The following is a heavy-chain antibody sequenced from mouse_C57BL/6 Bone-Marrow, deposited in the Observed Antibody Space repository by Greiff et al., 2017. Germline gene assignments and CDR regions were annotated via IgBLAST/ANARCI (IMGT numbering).Heavy chain of an antibody. V-gene: IGHV1-81*01. CDR3: ARERYDYDGFAY. CDR2: IYPRSGNT. J-gene: IGHJ3*01. CDR1: GYTFTSSG. Sequence: QVQLKESGAELARPGASVKLSCKASGYTFTSSGISWVKQRTGQGLEWIGEIYPRSGNTYYNEKFKGKATLTADKSSSTAYMELRSQTSEDSAVYFCARERYDYDGFAYWGQGTLVTVSA. D-gene: IGHD2-4*01.